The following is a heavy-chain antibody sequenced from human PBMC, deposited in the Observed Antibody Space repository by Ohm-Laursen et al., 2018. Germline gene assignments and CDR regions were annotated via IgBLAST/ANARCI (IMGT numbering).Heavy chain of an antibody. CDR2: ISWNGGSI. Sequence: SLRLSCAASGFTFTRYDMHWVRQAPGKGLEWVSAISWNGGSIGYADSVKGRFTISRDNAKNSLYLQMNSLRAEDTALYHCARFESYGMDVWGQGTTVTVSS. V-gene: IGHV3-20*01. CDR3: ARFESYGMDV. J-gene: IGHJ6*02. CDR1: GFTFTRYD.